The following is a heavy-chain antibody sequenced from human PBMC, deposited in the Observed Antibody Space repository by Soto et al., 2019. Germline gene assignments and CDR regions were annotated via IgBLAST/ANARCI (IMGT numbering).Heavy chain of an antibody. D-gene: IGHD6-13*01. CDR1: GFSFSNYA. Sequence: DVELLESGGGLVQPGGSLTLSCAASGFSFSNYAMHWVRQAPGKGLEWVSTIKDSGDSTYYLDSVRGRFTISRDYSRNTLYHQMTSLRAEDTALYHCVKGGASYTSCWYANWGQGILVTVSS. J-gene: IGHJ4*02. CDR2: IKDSGDST. V-gene: IGHV3-23*01. CDR3: VKGGASYTSCWYAN.